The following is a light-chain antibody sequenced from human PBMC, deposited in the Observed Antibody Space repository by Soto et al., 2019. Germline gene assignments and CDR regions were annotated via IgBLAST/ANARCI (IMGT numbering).Light chain of an antibody. CDR2: LGS. CDR1: QSLLHSNGYNY. CDR3: MQALQSRLT. J-gene: IGKJ4*01. V-gene: IGKV2-28*01. Sequence: DIVMTQSPLSLPVTPGEPASISCRSSQSLLHSNGYNYLDWYLQKPGQSPQLLIYLGSNRASGVPDRFSGSGSGTDFTLKISSVEAEDVGVYYCMQALQSRLTFCGGTKVEIK.